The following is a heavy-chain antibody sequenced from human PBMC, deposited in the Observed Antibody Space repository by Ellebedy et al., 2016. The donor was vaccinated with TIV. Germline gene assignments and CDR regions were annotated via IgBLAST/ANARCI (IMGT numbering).Heavy chain of an antibody. V-gene: IGHV1-2*02. Sequence: ASVKVSXXASGYTFTGYYMHWVRQAPGQGLEWMGWINPNSGGTNYAQKFQGRVTMTRDTSISTAYMELSRLRSDDTAVYYCARARRDGYNGVVYWGQGTLVTVSS. CDR1: GYTFTGYY. J-gene: IGHJ4*02. CDR2: INPNSGGT. D-gene: IGHD5-24*01. CDR3: ARARRDGYNGVVY.